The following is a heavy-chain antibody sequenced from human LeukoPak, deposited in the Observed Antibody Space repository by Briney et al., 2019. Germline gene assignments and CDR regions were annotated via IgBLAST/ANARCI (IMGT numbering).Heavy chain of an antibody. D-gene: IGHD6-19*01. J-gene: IGHJ4*02. CDR3: ASLRIAVAGTRYGDY. Sequence: PGGSLRLSCAASGFAFSNYWMTWVRQTPGKGLEWVANINRDGSDKHYLDSVEGRFIISRDNAKNSLYLQMNSLRAEDTAVYYCASLRIAVAGTRYGDYWGQGTLVTVSS. CDR2: INRDGSDK. CDR1: GFAFSNYW. V-gene: IGHV3-7*01.